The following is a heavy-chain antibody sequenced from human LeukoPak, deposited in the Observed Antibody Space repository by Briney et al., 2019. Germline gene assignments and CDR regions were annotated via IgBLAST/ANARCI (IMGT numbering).Heavy chain of an antibody. D-gene: IGHD3-10*01. V-gene: IGHV3-30*02. CDR3: AKDVCCRRDGSGSYCGHGY. CDR1: GFTFSSYG. CDR2: IRYDGSNK. Sequence: GGSLRLSCAASGFTFSSYGMHWVRQAPGKGLEGVAFIRYDGSNKYYADSVKGRFTISRDSSKNTLYLQMNRLSAEDTAVYYCAKDVCCRRDGSGSYCGHGYWGQGTLVTVSS. J-gene: IGHJ4*02.